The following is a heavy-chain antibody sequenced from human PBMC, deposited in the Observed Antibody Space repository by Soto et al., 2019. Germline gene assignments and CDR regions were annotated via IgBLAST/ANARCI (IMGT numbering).Heavy chain of an antibody. CDR3: ARDLAAAGYYYYGMDV. V-gene: IGHV1-69*01. Sequence: QVQLVQSGAEVKKPGSSVXVSXXASXXXXXSYXIXXXXQAPXXXLEXMGGIIPIFGTANYAQKFQGRVTITADESTSTAYMELSSLRSEDTAVYYCARDLAAAGYYYYGMDVWGQGTTVTVSS. J-gene: IGHJ6*02. CDR2: IIPIFGTA. CDR1: XXXXXSYX. D-gene: IGHD6-13*01.